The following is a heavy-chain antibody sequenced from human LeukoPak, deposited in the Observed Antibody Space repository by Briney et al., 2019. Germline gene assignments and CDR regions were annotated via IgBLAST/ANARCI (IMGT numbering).Heavy chain of an antibody. Sequence: GESLKISCKGSGCNFASYWIGWVRQMPGKGLEWMGIIYPGDSDTRYSPSFQGQVTISADKSISTAYLQWSSLKASDTAMYYCARQTYSYGRPGGAFDIWGQGTMVTVSS. CDR2: IYPGDSDT. CDR3: ARQTYSYGRPGGAFDI. CDR1: GCNFASYW. V-gene: IGHV5-51*01. J-gene: IGHJ3*02. D-gene: IGHD5-18*01.